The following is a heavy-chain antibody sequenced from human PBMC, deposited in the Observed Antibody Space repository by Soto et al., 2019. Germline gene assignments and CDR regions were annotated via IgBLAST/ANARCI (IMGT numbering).Heavy chain of an antibody. CDR1: GNSFRSGSNY. J-gene: IGHJ4*02. CDR3: ARYFDYFDS. D-gene: IGHD3-9*01. V-gene: IGHV4-61*01. CDR2: VYHTGRT. Sequence: PSETLSLTCTVSGNSFRSGSNYWSWIRQPPGKGLEWIGCVYHTGRTCYNPSLKSRVSISMDTSKNRFSLNLDSVTSADTAVYFCARYFDYFDSWGQGTRVTVSS.